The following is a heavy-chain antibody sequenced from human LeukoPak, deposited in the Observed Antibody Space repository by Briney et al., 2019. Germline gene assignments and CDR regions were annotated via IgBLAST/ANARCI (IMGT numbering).Heavy chain of an antibody. J-gene: IGHJ4*02. CDR3: AKDRLVVAPAAMTSNFDY. CDR1: GFTFDDYT. Sequence: GGSLRLSCAVSGFTFDDYTMNWVRQAPGKGLEWVSLINWDGGRIYYADSVKGRLTISRDNSKNTLFLQMNSLRGEDTAVYYCAKDRLVVAPAAMTSNFDYWGQGTLVTVSS. CDR2: INWDGGRI. V-gene: IGHV3-43*01. D-gene: IGHD2-2*01.